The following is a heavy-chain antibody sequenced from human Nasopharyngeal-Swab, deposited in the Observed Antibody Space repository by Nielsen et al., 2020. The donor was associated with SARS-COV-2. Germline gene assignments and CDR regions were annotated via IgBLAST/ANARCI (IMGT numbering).Heavy chain of an antibody. CDR1: GFIFSASA. V-gene: IGHV3-73*01. J-gene: IGHJ4*02. Sequence: GESLKISCAASGFIFSASAIHWVRQASGKGLEWVGRIGDKDHNYATTYGASVQGRFTISRDGSKNTAFLQMDSLKTEDTALYYCTTDFYFDYWGRGTLVTVSS. CDR3: TTDFYFDY. CDR2: IGDKDHNYAT.